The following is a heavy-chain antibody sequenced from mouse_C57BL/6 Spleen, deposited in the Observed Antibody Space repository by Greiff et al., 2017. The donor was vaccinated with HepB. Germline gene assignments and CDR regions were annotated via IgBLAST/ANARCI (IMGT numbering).Heavy chain of an antibody. CDR1: GYTFTDYY. J-gene: IGHJ1*03. Sequence: EVQLQQSGPELVKPGASVKISCKASGYTFTDYYMNWVKQSHGKSLEWIGDINPNNGGTSYNQKFKGKATLTVDKSSSTAYMELRSLTSEDSAVYYGARYGWDDWYFDVWGTGTTVTVSS. CDR2: INPNNGGT. V-gene: IGHV1-26*01. CDR3: ARYGWDDWYFDV. D-gene: IGHD1-2*01.